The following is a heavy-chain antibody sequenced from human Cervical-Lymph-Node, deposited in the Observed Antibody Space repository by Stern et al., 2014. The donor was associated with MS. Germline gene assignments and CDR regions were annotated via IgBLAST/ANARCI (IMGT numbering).Heavy chain of an antibody. D-gene: IGHD6-13*01. CDR2: IGGGGGGA. CDR1: GLTFSSYA. V-gene: IGHV3-23*04. CDR3: AKVVGSSPKNYFDY. J-gene: IGHJ4*02. Sequence: VQLVQSGGGLVQPGGSLRLSCAASGLTFSSYAMSWVRQAPGKGLEWVSVIGGGGGGAYYADSVKGRFTISRDNSKNTLYLQMNSLTAEDTAVYYCAKVVGSSPKNYFDYWGQGTLVTVSS.